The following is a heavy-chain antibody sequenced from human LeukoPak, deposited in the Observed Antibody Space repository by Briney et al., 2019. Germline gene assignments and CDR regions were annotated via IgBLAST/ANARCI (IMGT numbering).Heavy chain of an antibody. D-gene: IGHD1-26*01. CDR3: AREKPSWELLYGFDY. V-gene: IGHV1-69*01. J-gene: IGHJ4*02. CDR2: IIPIFGTA. CDR1: GGTFSSYA. Sequence: GASVKVPCKASGGTFSSYAISWVRQAPGQGLEWMGGIIPIFGTANYAQKFQGRVTITADESTSTAYMELSSLRSEDTAVYYCAREKPSWELLYGFDYWGQGTLVTVSS.